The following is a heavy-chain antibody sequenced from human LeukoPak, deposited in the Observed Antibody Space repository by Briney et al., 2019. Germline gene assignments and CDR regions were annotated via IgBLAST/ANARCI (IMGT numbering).Heavy chain of an antibody. V-gene: IGHV4-59*01. J-gene: IGHJ3*02. CDR3: ARDFSAAFDI. CDR1: GGSFGNYY. Sequence: SETLSLTCTVSGGSFGNYYWSWIRQPPGKGLEWIGYIYDSGTTNYNPSLQSRVTISVDTATNQFSLRLRSVTAADTAVYYCARDFSAAFDIWGQGTMVTVSS. D-gene: IGHD2/OR15-2a*01. CDR2: IYDSGTT.